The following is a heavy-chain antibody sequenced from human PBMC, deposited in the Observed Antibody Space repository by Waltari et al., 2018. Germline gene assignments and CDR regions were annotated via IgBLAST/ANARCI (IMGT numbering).Heavy chain of an antibody. CDR1: GGSISSSY. V-gene: IGHV4-59*12. CDR2: IYGSGSST. Sequence: QLQLQESGPGLVKPSETLSVTCAVSGGSISSSYWSWIRQAPGKGLEWIGYIYGSGSSTNYNHSLKSRVTLSVDTSKNQLSLKLSSVTAADTAVYYCARESPVLYYFDYWGQGVLVTVSS. J-gene: IGHJ4*02. CDR3: ARESPVLYYFDY.